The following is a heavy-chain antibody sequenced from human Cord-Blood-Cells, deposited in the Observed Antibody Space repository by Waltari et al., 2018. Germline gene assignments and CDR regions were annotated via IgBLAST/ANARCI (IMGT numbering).Heavy chain of an antibody. CDR3: ARHVLWYGSGSYYFDY. V-gene: IGHV4-39*01. CDR1: GGSISSSSYY. D-gene: IGHD3-10*01. Sequence: QLQLQESGPGLVKPSETLSLTCTVSGGSISSSSYYWGWIRQPPGKGLEWIGSFYYSGSNYYNPSLKSRVTISVDTSKNQFSLKLSSVTAADTAVYYCARHVLWYGSGSYYFDYWGQGTLVTVSS. CDR2: FYYSGSN. J-gene: IGHJ4*02.